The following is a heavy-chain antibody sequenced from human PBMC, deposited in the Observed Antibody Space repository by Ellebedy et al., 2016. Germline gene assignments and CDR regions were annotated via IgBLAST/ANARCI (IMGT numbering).Heavy chain of an antibody. CDR3: ASRPAAGLKVSAMDDEFDI. Sequence: SETLSLTCTVSGGSIRSTDYYWGWIRQPPGKGLEWIGSIHYSGATYDHPSLKTRVTISMDSSKNQFSLKLSSVTAADTAVYYCASRPAAGLKVSAMDDEFDIWGQGTMVTVSS. J-gene: IGHJ3*02. D-gene: IGHD2-2*01. CDR2: IHYSGAT. V-gene: IGHV4-39*07. CDR1: GGSIRSTDYY.